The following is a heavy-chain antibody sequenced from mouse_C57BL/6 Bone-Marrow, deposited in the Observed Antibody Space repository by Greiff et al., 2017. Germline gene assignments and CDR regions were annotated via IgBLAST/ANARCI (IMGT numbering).Heavy chain of an antibody. CDR1: GYTFTDYN. J-gene: IGHJ2*01. CDR3: ARRHYDGYPYDFDY. CDR2: INPNNGGT. D-gene: IGHD2-3*01. V-gene: IGHV1-18*01. Sequence: VHVKQSGPELVKPGASVKIPCKASGYTFTDYNMDWVKQSHGKSLEWIGDINPNNGGTIYNQKFKGKATLTVDKSSSTAYMELSSLTSEDSAVYYCARRHYDGYPYDFDYWGQGTTLTVSS.